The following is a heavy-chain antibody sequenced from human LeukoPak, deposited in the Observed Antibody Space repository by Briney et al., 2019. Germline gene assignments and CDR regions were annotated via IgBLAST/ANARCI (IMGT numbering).Heavy chain of an antibody. CDR2: FESSGRI. CDR1: GGSINRWF. J-gene: IGHJ4*02. V-gene: IGHV4-4*07. D-gene: IGHD3-10*01. CDR3: ATGSGDLDH. Sequence: SETQSLTCSVSGGSINRWFWSWIRQPAGKGLEWIGRFESSGRIIYNPSFRSRVTMAVDTSTNQFFLKLTSVTAADTAVYYCATGSGDLDHWGQGTPVIVSS.